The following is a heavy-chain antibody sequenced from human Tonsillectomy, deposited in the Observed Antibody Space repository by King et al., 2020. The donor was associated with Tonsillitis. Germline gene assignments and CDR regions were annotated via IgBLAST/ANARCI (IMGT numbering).Heavy chain of an antibody. Sequence: QLVQSGVEVKKPGASVKVSCKASGYTFTSYYMHWVRQAPGQGPEWMGIINPSGGSTYYAQRFQGRVTMTRDTSTSTVYMELSSLRSEDTAVYYCARGSTESWFDSWGQGTLVTGSS. CDR2: INPSGGST. J-gene: IGHJ5*01. V-gene: IGHV1-46*03. CDR1: GYTFTSYY. CDR3: ARGSTESWFDS.